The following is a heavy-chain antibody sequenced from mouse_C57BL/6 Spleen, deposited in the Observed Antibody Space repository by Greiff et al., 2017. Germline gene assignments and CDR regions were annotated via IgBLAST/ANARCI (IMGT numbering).Heavy chain of an antibody. Sequence: QVQLQQPGAELVKPGASVKLSCKASGYTFTSYWMQWVKQRPGQGLEWIGEIDPSDSYTNYNQKFKGKATLTVDTSSSTAYMQLSSLTSEDSAVYYCARRGGYDEGAYYAMDYWGQGTSVTVSS. J-gene: IGHJ4*01. CDR3: ARRGGYDEGAYYAMDY. D-gene: IGHD2-2*01. CDR2: IDPSDSYT. V-gene: IGHV1-50*01. CDR1: GYTFTSYW.